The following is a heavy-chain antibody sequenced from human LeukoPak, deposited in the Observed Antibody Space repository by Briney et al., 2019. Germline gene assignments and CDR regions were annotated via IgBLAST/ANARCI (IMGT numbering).Heavy chain of an antibody. Sequence: KSSETLSLTCTVYGGSISSGSYYWSWIRQPAGKGLEWIGRIYTRESANYNPSLKSRVTISVDKSKNQFSLKLSSVTAADTAVYYCARDLDDYYDSSEHWFDPWGQGTLVTVSS. V-gene: IGHV4-61*02. D-gene: IGHD3-22*01. CDR3: ARDLDDYYDSSEHWFDP. CDR1: GGSISSGSYY. J-gene: IGHJ5*02. CDR2: IYTRESA.